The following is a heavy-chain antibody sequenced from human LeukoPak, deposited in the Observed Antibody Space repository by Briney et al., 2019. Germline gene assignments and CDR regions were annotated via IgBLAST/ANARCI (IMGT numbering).Heavy chain of an antibody. CDR1: GGSISGYY. CDR3: ARRSLMGTTNYSYFMDV. D-gene: IGHD1-26*01. V-gene: IGHV4-59*08. J-gene: IGHJ6*03. Sequence: SETLSLTCTVSGGSISGYYWSWVRQPPGKGLGWHTFIHYSGSTSYNPSFKSRVSILVDTSKNQVSLRMTSVTAADTAVYYCARRSLMGTTNYSYFMDVWGKGTTVTVAS. CDR2: IHYSGST.